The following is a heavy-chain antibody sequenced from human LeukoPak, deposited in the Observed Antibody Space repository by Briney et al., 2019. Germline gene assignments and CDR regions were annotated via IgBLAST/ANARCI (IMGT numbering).Heavy chain of an antibody. CDR1: GGSIISSSYY. Sequence: SETLSLTCTVSGGSIISSSYYWDWIRQPPGKGLDWIGSFYYSGSTYYNPSRKSRVTISVDTSKNQFSLKLSSVTAADTAVYYCARRNRAAAGVDYWGQGTLVTVSS. V-gene: IGHV4-39*01. D-gene: IGHD6-13*01. J-gene: IGHJ4*02. CDR2: FYYSGST. CDR3: ARRNRAAAGVDY.